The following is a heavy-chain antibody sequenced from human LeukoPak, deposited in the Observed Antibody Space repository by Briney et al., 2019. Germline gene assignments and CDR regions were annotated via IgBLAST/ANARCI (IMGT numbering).Heavy chain of an antibody. CDR1: GGPISGDY. J-gene: IGHJ4*02. V-gene: IGHV4-59*08. CDR3: ARQEMATTGEISY. D-gene: IGHD5-24*01. CDR2: IYYSGRT. Sequence: PSETLSLTCTVSGGPISGDYWSWIRLPPGKRLEWIGSIYYSGRTNYNPSLKSRVTISVDTSKNQFSLKVSVVTAAYTAIYYCARQEMATTGEISYWGQGTLVTVSS.